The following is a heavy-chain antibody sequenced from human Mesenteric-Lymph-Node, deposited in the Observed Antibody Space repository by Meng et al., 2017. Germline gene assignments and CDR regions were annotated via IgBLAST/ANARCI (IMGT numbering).Heavy chain of an antibody. CDR1: GGAFSNYH. V-gene: IGHV4-34*02. Sequence: QLQLQQCDDVVLKRSSTLSIACAGNGGAFSNYHWTWIRQPPGEGLEGIGELNYVGITHYTPSLNGRVTISGDTSKIQSSLTLTSVTAADTAVYYCFHSKYSFYIWGRGTLVPFSS. CDR2: LNYVGIT. CDR3: FHSKYSFYI. J-gene: IGHJ4*02. D-gene: IGHD2-21*01.